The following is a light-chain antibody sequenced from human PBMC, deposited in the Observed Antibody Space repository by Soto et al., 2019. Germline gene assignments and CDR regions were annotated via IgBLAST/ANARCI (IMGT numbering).Light chain of an antibody. CDR3: ATWDGRLNGVV. CDR2: RDN. J-gene: IGLJ2*01. Sequence: QLVLTQPPSASEPPGQRVSISCSGSRSNIGSNTVNWYQQLPGTPPKLLIYRDNQRPSGVPDRFSGSKSGTSASLAISGLQSEDEADYYCATWDGRLNGVVFGGGTKLTVL. V-gene: IGLV1-44*01. CDR1: RSNIGSNT.